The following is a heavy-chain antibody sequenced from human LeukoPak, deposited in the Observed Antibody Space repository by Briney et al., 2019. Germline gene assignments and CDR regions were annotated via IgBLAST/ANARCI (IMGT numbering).Heavy chain of an antibody. J-gene: IGHJ4*02. CDR1: GFAFHDFA. Sequence: GGSLRLSCAASGFAFHDFAMHWVRQAPGKGLEYVSAISSNGGSTYYANSVKGRFTISRDNSKNTLFLQMGSLRAEDMAVYYCARGGSIAARPIDYWGQGTLVTVSS. V-gene: IGHV3-64*01. CDR3: ARGGSIAARPIDY. CDR2: ISSNGGST. D-gene: IGHD6-6*01.